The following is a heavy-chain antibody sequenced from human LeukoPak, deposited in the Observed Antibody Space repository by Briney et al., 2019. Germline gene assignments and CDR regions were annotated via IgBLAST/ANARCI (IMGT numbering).Heavy chain of an antibody. Sequence: PSETLSLTCTVSGGSISSSSYYWGWIRQPPGKGLEWIGSIYYSGSTYYNPSLKSRVTISVDTSKNQFSLKLSSVTAADTAVYYCARVEGRIDAFDIWGQGTLVTVSS. V-gene: IGHV4-39*07. CDR2: IYYSGST. CDR1: GGSISSSSYY. D-gene: IGHD2-15*01. CDR3: ARVEGRIDAFDI. J-gene: IGHJ4*02.